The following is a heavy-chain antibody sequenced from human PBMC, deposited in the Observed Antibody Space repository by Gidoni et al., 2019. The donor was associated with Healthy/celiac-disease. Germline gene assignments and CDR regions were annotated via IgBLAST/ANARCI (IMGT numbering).Heavy chain of an antibody. Sequence: QVQLVQSGAEVKKPGSSVKVSCKASGGTFSSYTISWVRQAPGQGLEWMGGIIPIFGTANYAQKFQGRVTITADESTSTAYMELSSLRSEDTAVYYCARDLITMVRGAANYYYYYYMDVWGKGTTVTVSS. D-gene: IGHD3-10*01. CDR2: IIPIFGTA. CDR3: ARDLITMVRGAANYYYYYYMDV. J-gene: IGHJ6*03. V-gene: IGHV1-69*01. CDR1: GGTFSSYT.